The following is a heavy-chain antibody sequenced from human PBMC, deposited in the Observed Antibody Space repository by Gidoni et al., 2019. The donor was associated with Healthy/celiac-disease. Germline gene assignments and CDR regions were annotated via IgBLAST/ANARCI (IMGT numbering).Heavy chain of an antibody. J-gene: IGHJ5*02. D-gene: IGHD2-8*01. CDR1: GCTFSRYW. V-gene: IGHV3-7*01. Sequence: VQLVESGGGLVQPEGYLRLYGAASGCTFSRYWMRWVRQAPGKVLEWLANNKQDGIEKYYVASVKGRVTISSDNAKNSLYLQMNSLRAEDTSVYYCARDQIVYTNWFVPWAQGTLVTVSS. CDR3: ARDQIVYTNWFVP. CDR2: NKQDGIEK.